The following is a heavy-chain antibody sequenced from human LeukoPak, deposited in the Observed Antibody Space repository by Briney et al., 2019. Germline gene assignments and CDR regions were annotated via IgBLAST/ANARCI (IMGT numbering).Heavy chain of an antibody. V-gene: IGHV1-46*01. CDR2: INPSGGST. D-gene: IGHD6-6*01. Sequence: ASVKVSCKASGYTFTSYYMHWVRQAPGQGLEWMGIINPSGGSTSYAQKFQGRVTMTRDMSTSTVYMELSSLRSEDTAVYYCARAGDSSSLDSNWFDPWGQGTLVTVSS. CDR1: GYTFTSYY. CDR3: ARAGDSSSLDSNWFDP. J-gene: IGHJ5*02.